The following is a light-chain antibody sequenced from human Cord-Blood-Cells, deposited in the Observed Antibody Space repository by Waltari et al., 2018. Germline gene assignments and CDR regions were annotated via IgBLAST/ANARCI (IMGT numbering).Light chain of an antibody. J-gene: IGLJ2*01. CDR2: DVS. V-gene: IGLV2-14*01. CDR3: SSYTSSSTLVV. Sequence: QSALTQPASVSGSPGKSITISCTGTSSEVGGYNYVSWYQQHPGKAPKLMIYDVSNRPSGVSNLFSGSKSGNTASLTISGLQAEDEADYYCSSYTSSSTLVVFGGGTKLTVL. CDR1: SSEVGGYNY.